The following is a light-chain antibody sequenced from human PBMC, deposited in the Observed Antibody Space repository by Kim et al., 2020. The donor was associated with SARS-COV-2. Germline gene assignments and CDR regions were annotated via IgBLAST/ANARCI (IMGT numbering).Light chain of an antibody. Sequence: GWTVTLTCGLSSGSVSTSYYPSWYQQTPGQAPRTLIYSTNTRSSGVPDRFSGSILGNKAALTITGAQADDESDYYCVLYMGSGIWVFGGGTKVTVL. CDR2: STN. CDR1: SGSVSTSYY. CDR3: VLYMGSGIWV. J-gene: IGLJ3*02. V-gene: IGLV8-61*01.